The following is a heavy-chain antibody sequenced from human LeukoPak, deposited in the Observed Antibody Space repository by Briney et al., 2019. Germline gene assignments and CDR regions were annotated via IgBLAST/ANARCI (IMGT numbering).Heavy chain of an antibody. CDR2: IIPIFGIA. D-gene: IGHD2-2*01. CDR1: GGTFSSYA. Sequence: SVKVSCKASGGTFSSYAISWVRQAPGQGLEWMGGIIPIFGIANYAQKFQGRVTITTDESTSTAYMELSSLRSDDTAVYYCARDCSSTSCHQVDYWGQGTLVTVSS. V-gene: IGHV1-69*05. J-gene: IGHJ4*02. CDR3: ARDCSSTSCHQVDY.